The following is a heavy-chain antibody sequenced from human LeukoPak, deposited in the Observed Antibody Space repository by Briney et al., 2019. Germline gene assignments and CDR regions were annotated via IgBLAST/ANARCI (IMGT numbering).Heavy chain of an antibody. CDR2: IYTSGST. CDR1: GGSISSYY. V-gene: IGHV4-4*07. CDR3: ASRSSSWYEADAFDI. J-gene: IGHJ3*02. Sequence: PSETLSLTCTVSGGSISSYYWSWIRQPAGKGLEWIGRIYTSGSTNYNPSLRSRVTMSVDTSKNQFSLKLSSVTAADTAVYYCASRSSSWYEADAFDIWGQGTMVTVSS. D-gene: IGHD6-13*01.